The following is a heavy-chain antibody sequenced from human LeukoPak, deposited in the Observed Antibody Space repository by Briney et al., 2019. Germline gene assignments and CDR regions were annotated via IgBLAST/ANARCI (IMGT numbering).Heavy chain of an antibody. CDR2: ISSGGSTI. CDR1: GFTFSDYY. CDR3: AREGKYSSSSPGYYYYYYMDV. Sequence: GGSLRLSCAASGFTFSDYYMSWIRQAPGKGLEWVSYISSGGSTIYYADSVKGRFTISRDNAKNSLYLQMNSLRAEDTAVYYCAREGKYSSSSPGYYYYYYMDVWGKGTTVTVSS. D-gene: IGHD6-6*01. J-gene: IGHJ6*03. V-gene: IGHV3-11*04.